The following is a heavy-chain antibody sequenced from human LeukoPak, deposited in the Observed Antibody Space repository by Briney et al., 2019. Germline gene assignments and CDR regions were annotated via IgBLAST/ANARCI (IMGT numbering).Heavy chain of an antibody. Sequence: GGSLRLSCVVSGFTFSRYRMRWVRQTLGKGLEWVSNIHEDGSEKYYVDSVKGRFTISRDNAKNSLYLQMNSLRAEDTAVYYCARNLRLHTPRAFDIWGQGTMVTVSS. CDR1: GFTFSRYR. J-gene: IGHJ3*02. V-gene: IGHV3-7*05. CDR3: ARNLRLHTPRAFDI. D-gene: IGHD5-24*01. CDR2: IHEDGSEK.